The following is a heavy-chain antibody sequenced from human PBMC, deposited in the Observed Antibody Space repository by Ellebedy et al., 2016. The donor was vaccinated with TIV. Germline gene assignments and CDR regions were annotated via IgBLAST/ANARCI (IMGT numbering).Heavy chain of an antibody. D-gene: IGHD2-2*01. Sequence: SGPTLVXPTQTLTLTCTFSGFSLSTSGVGVGWIRQPPGKALEWLALIYWNDDKRYSPSLKSRLTITKDTSKNQVVLTMTNMDPVDTATYYCARSHGDIVVVPAGQYYYYYMDVWGKGTTVTVSS. CDR1: GFSLSTSGVG. J-gene: IGHJ6*03. V-gene: IGHV2-5*01. CDR3: ARSHGDIVVVPAGQYYYYYMDV. CDR2: IYWNDDK.